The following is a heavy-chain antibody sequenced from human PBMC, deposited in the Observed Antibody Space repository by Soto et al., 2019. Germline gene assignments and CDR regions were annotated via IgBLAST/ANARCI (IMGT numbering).Heavy chain of an antibody. Sequence: ASVKVSCKASGYTFTSYYMHWVRQAPGQGLEWMGIINPSGGSTSYAQKFQGRVTVTRDTSTSTVYMELSSLRSEDTAVYYCARDPNEYSSSFSGLDVWGQGTTVTVSS. CDR2: INPSGGST. CDR3: ARDPNEYSSSFSGLDV. D-gene: IGHD6-6*01. V-gene: IGHV1-46*01. CDR1: GYTFTSYY. J-gene: IGHJ6*02.